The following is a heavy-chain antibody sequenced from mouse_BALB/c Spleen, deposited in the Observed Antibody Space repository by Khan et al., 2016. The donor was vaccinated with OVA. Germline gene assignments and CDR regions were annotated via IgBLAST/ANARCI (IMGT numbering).Heavy chain of an antibody. CDR2: ISHGGSNA. CDR1: GFTFSSYT. V-gene: IGHV5-12-2*01. Sequence: EVELVESGGGLVQPGGSLKLSCAASGFTFSSYTMSWVRQTPDRRLEWVAFISHGGSNAYYPDTVKGRFTSSRDNAKNPLYLQMSSLKSEDTAMYYCARPSTTEYDYGMDYWGQGTSVTVSS. D-gene: IGHD1-1*01. J-gene: IGHJ4*01. CDR3: ARPSTTEYDYGMDY.